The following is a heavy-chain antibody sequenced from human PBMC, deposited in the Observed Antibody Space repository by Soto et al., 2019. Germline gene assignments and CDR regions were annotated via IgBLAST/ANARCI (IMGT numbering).Heavy chain of an antibody. J-gene: IGHJ4*02. CDR3: ASPVGDFDPYVGY. V-gene: IGHV3-30*04. D-gene: IGHD4-17*01. Sequence: QVQLVESGGGVVQPGRSLRLSCAASGFTLSDFAMHWVRQAPGKGLEWVAVISYDGTKKYLADSVKGRFTISRDTSKNAPYLQMNSLRTEDTAIYCCASPVGDFDPYVGYWGQGTLVTVSS. CDR1: GFTLSDFA. CDR2: ISYDGTKK.